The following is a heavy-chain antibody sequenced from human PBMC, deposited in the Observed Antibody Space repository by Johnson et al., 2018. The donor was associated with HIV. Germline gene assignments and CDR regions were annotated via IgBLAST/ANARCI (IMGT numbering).Heavy chain of an antibody. D-gene: IGHD6-6*01. Sequence: QVQLVESGGGLVKPGGSLRLSCAASGFTFSDYYMSWIRQAPGKGLEWVSYISSSGSTIYYADSVKGRFTISRDNAKNSLYLQMNSLKTEDTAVYYCTKAGGQLVLDDAFDIWGQGTMVTVSS. CDR2: ISSSGSTI. CDR1: GFTFSDYY. CDR3: TKAGGQLVLDDAFDI. V-gene: IGHV3-11*01. J-gene: IGHJ3*02.